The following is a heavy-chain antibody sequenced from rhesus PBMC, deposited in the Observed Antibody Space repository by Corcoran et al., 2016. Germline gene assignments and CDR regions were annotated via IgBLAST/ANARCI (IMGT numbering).Heavy chain of an antibody. D-gene: IGHD6-31*01. CDR1: GGFITSSYYF. CDR2: ISYIGGP. V-gene: IGHV4-122*02. J-gene: IGHJ5-2*02. CDR3: ASLPGIVAGLLDV. Sequence: QVQLQESGPGLVKSSETLSLTCAVSGGFITSSYYFWSWIRQAPGKGLEWRGYISYIGGPPYNPSLKSRVTISRDTSKNWFSLKLTSVTAADAAVYYCASLPGIVAGLLDVWGRGALVTVSS.